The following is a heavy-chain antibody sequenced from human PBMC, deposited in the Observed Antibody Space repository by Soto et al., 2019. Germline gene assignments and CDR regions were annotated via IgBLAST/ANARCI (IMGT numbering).Heavy chain of an antibody. CDR2: IIPIFGTA. V-gene: IGHV1-69*12. Sequence: QVQLVQSGAEVKKPGSSVKVSCKASGGTFSSYAISWVRQAPGQGLESMGGIIPIFGTANYAQKFQGRVTITADESTSTAYMELSSLRSEDTAVYYCARDTDYGDYLTPAFDYWGQGTLVTVSS. D-gene: IGHD4-17*01. CDR1: GGTFSSYA. CDR3: ARDTDYGDYLTPAFDY. J-gene: IGHJ4*02.